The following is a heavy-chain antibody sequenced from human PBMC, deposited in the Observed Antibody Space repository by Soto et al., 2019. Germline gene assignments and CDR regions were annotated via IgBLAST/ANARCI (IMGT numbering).Heavy chain of an antibody. Sequence: PSETLSLTCAVYGGSFSLYFWSWIRQPPGKGQEWIGEINHSGSTNYNPSLTRRATLSVDTSKNQVSLKLTSVTAADTAVYYCARLASGWQYYYFDFWGRGTPVTVSS. J-gene: IGHJ2*01. V-gene: IGHV4-34*01. CDR1: GGSFSLYF. CDR2: INHSGST. D-gene: IGHD6-19*01. CDR3: ARLASGWQYYYFDF.